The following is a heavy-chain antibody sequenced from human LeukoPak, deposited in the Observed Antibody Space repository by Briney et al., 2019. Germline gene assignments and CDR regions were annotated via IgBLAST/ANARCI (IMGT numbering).Heavy chain of an antibody. CDR3: ARADNLNAFDY. D-gene: IGHD1-1*01. Sequence: PSGTLSLTCTVSGGSISSGGYFWSWIRQHPGTGLEWIGSISSSGSTLYSPSLKRRVTISVDTSKNQFSLNLSSVTAADTAVYYCARADNLNAFDYWGQGTRVTVSS. CDR2: ISSSGST. J-gene: IGHJ4*02. CDR1: GGSISSGGYF. V-gene: IGHV4-31*03.